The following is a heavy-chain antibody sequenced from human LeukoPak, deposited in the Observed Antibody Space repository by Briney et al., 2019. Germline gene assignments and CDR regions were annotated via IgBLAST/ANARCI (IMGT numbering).Heavy chain of an antibody. CDR1: GYTFTGYY. CDR2: ISAYNGNT. Sequence: ASVKVSCKASGYTFTGYYMHWVRQAPGQGLEWMGWISAYNGNTNYAQKLQGRVTMTTDTSTSTAYMELRSLRSDDTAVYYCARGRGLDYYDSSGYYWFDPWGQGTLVTVSS. CDR3: ARGRGLDYYDSSGYYWFDP. D-gene: IGHD3-22*01. V-gene: IGHV1-18*04. J-gene: IGHJ5*02.